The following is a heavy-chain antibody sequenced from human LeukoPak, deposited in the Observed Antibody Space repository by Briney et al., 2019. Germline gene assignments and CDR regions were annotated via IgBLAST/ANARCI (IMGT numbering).Heavy chain of an antibody. V-gene: IGHV4-59*12. CDR1: GDSLGYDY. CDR3: ARLNSGGFDP. J-gene: IGHJ5*02. D-gene: IGHD3-10*01. CDR2: IYYSGST. Sequence: PSETLSLTCTVSGDSLGYDYWSWIRQPPGKGLEWIGYIYYSGSTKYNPSLKRRLTMSVDTSKNQFSLTVTSVTPADTAVSYCARLNSGGFDPWGQGTLVTVSS.